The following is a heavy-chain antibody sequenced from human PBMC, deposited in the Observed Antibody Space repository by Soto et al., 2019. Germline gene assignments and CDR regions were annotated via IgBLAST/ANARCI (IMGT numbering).Heavy chain of an antibody. D-gene: IGHD6-6*01. Sequence: PSETLSLTCTVYGGSFSGYYWNWIRQPPGKGLEWIGEINHSGSTNFNPSLKSRVTISVDTSKNQFSLELNSVTAADTAVYYCAGSIAGRRPYFYYYHGMDVWGQGTSVTVSS. V-gene: IGHV4-34*01. CDR3: AGSIAGRRPYFYYYHGMDV. CDR2: INHSGST. CDR1: GGSFSGYY. J-gene: IGHJ6*02.